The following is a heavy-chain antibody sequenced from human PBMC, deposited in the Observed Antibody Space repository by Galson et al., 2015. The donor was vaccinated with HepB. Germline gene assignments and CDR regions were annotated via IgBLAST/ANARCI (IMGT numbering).Heavy chain of an antibody. CDR3: ARTLKYDYIWGSYRYPHFDY. Sequence: SVKVSCKASGYTFTSYGISWVRQAPGQGLEWMGWISAYNGNTNYAQKLQGRVTMTTDTSTSTAYMELRSLRSDDTAVYYCARTLKYDYIWGSYRYPHFDYWGQGTLVTVSS. V-gene: IGHV1-18*01. D-gene: IGHD3-16*02. J-gene: IGHJ4*02. CDR1: GYTFTSYG. CDR2: ISAYNGNT.